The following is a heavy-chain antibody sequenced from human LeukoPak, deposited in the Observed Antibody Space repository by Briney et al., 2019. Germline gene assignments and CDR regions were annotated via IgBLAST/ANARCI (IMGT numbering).Heavy chain of an antibody. D-gene: IGHD3-9*01. CDR1: GYSISSGYY. CDR2: IYHSGST. Sequence: SETLSLTCTVSGYSISSGYYWGWIRQPPGKGLEWIGSIYHSGSTYYNPSLKSRVTITVDTSKNQFSLKLSSVTAADTAVYYCARIPSGVYFDWLQSYFDYWGQGTLVTVSS. J-gene: IGHJ4*02. V-gene: IGHV4-38-2*02. CDR3: ARIPSGVYFDWLQSYFDY.